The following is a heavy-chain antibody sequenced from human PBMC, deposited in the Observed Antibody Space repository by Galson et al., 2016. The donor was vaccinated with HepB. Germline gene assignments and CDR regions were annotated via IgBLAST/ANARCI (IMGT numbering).Heavy chain of an antibody. Sequence: SLRLSCAASGFTLSTYSMDWVRQAPGQRPEWISFISSDGNTIYYADTVKGRSTISRDNAKNSVSLQMNSLRDEDTAVYFCARGWRHNSLDYWGQGTLVTVSS. V-gene: IGHV3-48*02. J-gene: IGHJ4*02. CDR3: ARGWRHNSLDY. D-gene: IGHD5-24*01. CDR2: ISSDGNTI. CDR1: GFTLSTYS.